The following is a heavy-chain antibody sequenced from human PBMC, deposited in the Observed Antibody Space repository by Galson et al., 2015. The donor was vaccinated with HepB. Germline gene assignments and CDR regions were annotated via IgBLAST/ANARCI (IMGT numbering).Heavy chain of an antibody. J-gene: IGHJ4*02. CDR2: INSDGSST. CDR1: GFTFSSYW. Sequence: SLRLSCAASGFTFSSYWMHWVRQAPGKGLVWVSRINSDGSSTTYADSVKGRFTISSDNAKNTLYLQMNSLRAEDTAVYYCARDHGYCSGGSCYTPDYWGQGTLVTVSS. D-gene: IGHD2-15*01. V-gene: IGHV3-74*01. CDR3: ARDHGYCSGGSCYTPDY.